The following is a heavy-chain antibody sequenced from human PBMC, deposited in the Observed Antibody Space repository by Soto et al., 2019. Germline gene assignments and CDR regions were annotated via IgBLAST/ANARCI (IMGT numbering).Heavy chain of an antibody. V-gene: IGHV1-24*01. CDR2: FDPEDGET. Sequence: ASVNVSCKVSGYTLTELSMHWVRQAPGKGLEWMGGFDPEDGETIYAQKFQGRVTMTEDTSTDTAYMELSSLRSEDTAVYYCATWGAGYSSSWSRWYYYGMDGWGQGTTVTVSS. D-gene: IGHD6-13*01. CDR3: ATWGAGYSSSWSRWYYYGMDG. CDR1: GYTLTELS. J-gene: IGHJ6*02.